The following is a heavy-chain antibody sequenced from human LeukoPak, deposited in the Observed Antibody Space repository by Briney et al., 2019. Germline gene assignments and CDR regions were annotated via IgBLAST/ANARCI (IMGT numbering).Heavy chain of an antibody. CDR2: IWYNRSDT. J-gene: IGHJ6*02. CDR3: ARGTGYYYYGMDV. CDR1: GFTFSNYA. D-gene: IGHD7-27*01. Sequence: SGGSLRLSCSASGFTFSNYAMHWVRQAPGKGLEWVAFIWYNRSDTYYADSVKGRFTISRDNSKNTLYLQMNSLRAEDTAVYYCARGTGYYYYGMDVWGQGTTVTVSS. V-gene: IGHV3-33*08.